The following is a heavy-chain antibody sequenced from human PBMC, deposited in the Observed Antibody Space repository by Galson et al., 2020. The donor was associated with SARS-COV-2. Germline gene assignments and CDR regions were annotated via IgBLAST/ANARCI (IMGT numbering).Heavy chain of an antibody. D-gene: IGHD6-19*01. Sequence: ASVKVSCTVSGYTITELSMNWVRQAPGKGPEWMGGFDPEDGETIYAQKFQGRVTMTEDTSTDTAYMELSSLRSEDTAVYYCATGRSGNGWSSGILDAFDIWGQGTMVTVSS. CDR3: ATGRSGNGWSSGILDAFDI. CDR2: FDPEDGET. CDR1: GYTITELS. J-gene: IGHJ3*02. V-gene: IGHV1-24*01.